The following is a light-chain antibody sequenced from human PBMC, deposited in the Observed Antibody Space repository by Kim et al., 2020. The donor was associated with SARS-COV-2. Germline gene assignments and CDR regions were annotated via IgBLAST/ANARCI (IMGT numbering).Light chain of an antibody. CDR2: EVS. CDR3: SSYAAISNFV. CDR1: SGDVGGYNY. Sequence: QSALTQPPPASGSPGQSVTISCTGTSGDVGGYNYVSWYQQHPGKAPKLMIYEVSKRPSGVPDRFSGSKSGNTASLTVSGLQAEDGADYYCSSYAAISNFVFGTGTKVTVL. V-gene: IGLV2-8*01. J-gene: IGLJ1*01.